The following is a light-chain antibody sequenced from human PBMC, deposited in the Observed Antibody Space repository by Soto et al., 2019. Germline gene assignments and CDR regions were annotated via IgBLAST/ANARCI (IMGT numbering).Light chain of an antibody. CDR2: DAS. V-gene: IGKV3-11*01. CDR1: QSVSSY. CDR3: QQRNSWPRS. Sequence: EIVLTQSPATLSLSPGERATLSCRASQSVSSYLAWYQQKPGQAPRLLIYDASNRASGIPARFSGSGSGTDFTRTISSLEPEDFAVYYCQQRNSWPRSFGQGTKVEIK. J-gene: IGKJ1*01.